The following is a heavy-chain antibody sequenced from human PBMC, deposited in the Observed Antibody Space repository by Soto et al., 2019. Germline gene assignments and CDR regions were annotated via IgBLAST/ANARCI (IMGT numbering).Heavy chain of an antibody. CDR2: VIPILGIA. D-gene: IGHD1-26*01. J-gene: IGHJ4*02. CDR1: GYTFTSYI. V-gene: IGHV1-69*02. Sequence: SVKVSCKASGYTFTSYIISWVRQAPGQGLEWMGRVIPILGIANYAQKFQGRVTITADKSTSTAYMELSSLRSEDTAVYYCARFPQTAIVGAAYFDYWGQGTLVTVSS. CDR3: ARFPQTAIVGAAYFDY.